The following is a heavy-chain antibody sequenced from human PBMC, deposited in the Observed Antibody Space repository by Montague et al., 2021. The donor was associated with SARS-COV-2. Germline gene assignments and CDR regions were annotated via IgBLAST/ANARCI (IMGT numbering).Heavy chain of an antibody. J-gene: IGHJ6*02. Sequence: TLSLTCAVYGGSFSGYCWSWIRQPPGEGLEWIGEINHSGSTNYNPSLKSRVTISVDTSKNQFSLKLSSVTAADTAVYYCARVRYYGSGTSLGMDVWGQGTTVTVSS. V-gene: IGHV4-34*01. D-gene: IGHD3-10*01. CDR2: INHSGST. CDR1: GGSFSGYC. CDR3: ARVRYYGSGTSLGMDV.